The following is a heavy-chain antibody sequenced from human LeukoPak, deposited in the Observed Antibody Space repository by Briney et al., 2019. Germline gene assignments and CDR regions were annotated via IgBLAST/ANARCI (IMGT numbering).Heavy chain of an antibody. CDR2: INPNSGGT. J-gene: IGHJ4*02. CDR3: ARHGPADIVATHSGYFDY. CDR1: GYTFTGYY. D-gene: IGHD5-12*01. Sequence: ASVKVSCKASGYTFTGYYMHWVRQAPGQGLEWMGWINPNSGGTNYAQKFQGRVTMTRDTSISTAYMELSRLRSDDTAVYYCARHGPADIVATHSGYFDYWGQGTLVTVSS. V-gene: IGHV1-2*02.